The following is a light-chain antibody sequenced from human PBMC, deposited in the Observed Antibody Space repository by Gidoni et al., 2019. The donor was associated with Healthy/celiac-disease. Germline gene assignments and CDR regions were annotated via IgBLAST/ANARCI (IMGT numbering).Light chain of an antibody. Sequence: GVLTQSPLSLPVPLGQPSSLSCRSSQRLVYSDVNTYLNWFQQRPGQSPRRRIDKVSNRDSGVPDRFSGSGSGTDFTLKISRVEPEDVGVYYCMQGTHWPWTFGQGTKVESK. CDR2: KVS. CDR1: QRLVYSDVNTY. J-gene: IGKJ1*01. V-gene: IGKV2-30*01. CDR3: MQGTHWPWT.